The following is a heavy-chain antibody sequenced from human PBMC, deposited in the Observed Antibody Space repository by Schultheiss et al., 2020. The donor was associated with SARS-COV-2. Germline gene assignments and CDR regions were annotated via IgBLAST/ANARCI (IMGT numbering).Heavy chain of an antibody. CDR3: ARDVRDSYGSGIDP. CDR1: GGSISSSSDY. J-gene: IGHJ5*02. CDR2: IYYSGST. Sequence: SETLSLTCTVSGGSISSSSDYWGWIRQPPGKGLEWIGSIYYSGSTYYNPSLKSRVTISVDTSKNQFSLKLSSVTAADTAVYYCARDVRDSYGSGIDPWGQGTLVTVSS. D-gene: IGHD5-18*01. V-gene: IGHV4-39*07.